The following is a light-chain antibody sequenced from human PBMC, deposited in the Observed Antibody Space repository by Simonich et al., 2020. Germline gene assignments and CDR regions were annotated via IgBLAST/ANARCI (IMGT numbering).Light chain of an antibody. CDR3: QQRSNWPPIT. CDR1: QSVSSSY. CDR2: DAS. J-gene: IGKJ5*01. V-gene: IGKV3D-20*02. Sequence: EIVLTQSPGTLSLSPGERATLSCRASQSVSSSYLAWYQQKPGLAPRLLIYDASNRATGSPARFSGSGSGTDFTLTISSLEPEDFAVYYCQQRSNWPPITFGQGTRLEIK.